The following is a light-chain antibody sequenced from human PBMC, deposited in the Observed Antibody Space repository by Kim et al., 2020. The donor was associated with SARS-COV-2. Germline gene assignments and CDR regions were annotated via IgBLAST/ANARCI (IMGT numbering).Light chain of an antibody. V-gene: IGLV2-8*01. CDR1: SSDVGGYNY. CDR2: EVS. Sequence: GQSGTISFTGTSSDVGGYNYVSWYQRHPGKAPKLMIYEVSKRPSGVPDRFSGSKSGNTASLTVSGLQAEDEADYYCSSYAGSNNLVFGGGTQLTVL. CDR3: SSYAGSNNLV. J-gene: IGLJ2*01.